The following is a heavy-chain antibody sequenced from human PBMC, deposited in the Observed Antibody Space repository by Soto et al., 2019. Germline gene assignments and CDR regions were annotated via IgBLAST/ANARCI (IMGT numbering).Heavy chain of an antibody. Sequence: GGSLRLSCAASGFTFSSYAMNWVRQAPGKGLEWVSSISANGRNTYYADSVKGRFTISRDNSKNTLYLQMNSLRAEDTAVYYCAKAPGELLNWGQGTLVTVSS. V-gene: IGHV3-23*01. D-gene: IGHD1-26*01. CDR2: ISANGRNT. J-gene: IGHJ4*02. CDR3: AKAPGELLN. CDR1: GFTFSSYA.